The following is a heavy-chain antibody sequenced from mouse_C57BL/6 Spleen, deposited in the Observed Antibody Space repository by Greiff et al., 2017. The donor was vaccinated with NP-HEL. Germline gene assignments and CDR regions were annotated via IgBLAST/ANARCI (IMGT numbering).Heavy chain of an antibody. CDR2: INPSSGYT. Sequence: QVQLQQSGAELARPGASVKMSCKASGYTFTSYTMHWVKQRPGQGLEWIGYINPSSGYTKYNQKFKDKATLTADKSSSTAYMQLSSLTSEDSAVYYCARFTTVVAPSFAYWGQGTLVTVSA. CDR1: GYTFTSYT. D-gene: IGHD1-1*01. J-gene: IGHJ3*01. V-gene: IGHV1-4*01. CDR3: ARFTTVVAPSFAY.